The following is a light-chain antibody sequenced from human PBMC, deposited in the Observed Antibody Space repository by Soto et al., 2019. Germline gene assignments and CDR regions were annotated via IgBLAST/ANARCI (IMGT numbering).Light chain of an antibody. CDR2: GAS. CDR1: QSFSSN. Sequence: EIVMTQSPATLSVSPGERATLSCRASQSFSSNLAWYQQKPGQAPRLLIYGASTRATGIPARFSGSGSGTEFTLTISSLQSEDVAVYYCQQRSNWPITFGQGTRLEI. CDR3: QQRSNWPIT. V-gene: IGKV3-15*01. J-gene: IGKJ5*01.